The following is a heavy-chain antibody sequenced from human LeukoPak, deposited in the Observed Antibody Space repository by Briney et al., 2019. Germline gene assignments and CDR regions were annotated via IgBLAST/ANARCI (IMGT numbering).Heavy chain of an antibody. CDR2: IKEDGSEK. Sequence: GGSLRLSCAASGFTFSNAWMTWVRQAPGKGPEWVANIKEDGSEKYYVDSVKGRFSISRDNAKNSLYLQMNSLRAEDTAVYYCARDYDYLWGSYRYHYFDYWGQGTLVTVSS. D-gene: IGHD3-16*02. CDR3: ARDYDYLWGSYRYHYFDY. V-gene: IGHV3-7*05. J-gene: IGHJ4*02. CDR1: GFTFSNAW.